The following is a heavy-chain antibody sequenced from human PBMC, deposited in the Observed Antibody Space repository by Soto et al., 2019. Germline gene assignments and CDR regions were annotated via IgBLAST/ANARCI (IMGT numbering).Heavy chain of an antibody. D-gene: IGHD2-15*01. Sequence: QVQLVQSGAEVKKPGSSVKVSCKASGGTFSTNPISWVRQAPGQGLEWMGGTGSGTGPGNHAQKFQGRLTITVYKSTSTVYMELSSLSSEDTAVYYCARRDSGGVDRYFDSWGQGTLVTVSS. J-gene: IGHJ4*02. CDR2: TGSGTGPG. CDR3: ARRDSGGVDRYFDS. V-gene: IGHV1-69*06. CDR1: GGTFSTNP.